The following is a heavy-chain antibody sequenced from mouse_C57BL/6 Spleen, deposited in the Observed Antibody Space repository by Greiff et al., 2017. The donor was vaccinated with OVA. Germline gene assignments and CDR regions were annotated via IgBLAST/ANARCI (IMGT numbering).Heavy chain of an antibody. J-gene: IGHJ1*03. V-gene: IGHV1-64*01. D-gene: IGHD1-1*01. CDR2: IHPNSGST. CDR3: ATHYYGSRGLDWYFDV. Sequence: QVQLQQSGAELVKPGASVKLSCKASGYTFTSYWMHWVKQRPGQGLEWIGMIHPNSGSTNYNEKFKSKATLTVDKSSSTAYMQLSSLTSEDSAVYYCATHYYGSRGLDWYFDVWGTGTTVTVSS. CDR1: GYTFTSYW.